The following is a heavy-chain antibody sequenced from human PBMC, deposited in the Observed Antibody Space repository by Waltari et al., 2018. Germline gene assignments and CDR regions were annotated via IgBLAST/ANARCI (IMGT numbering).Heavy chain of an antibody. CDR3: ARDPLPYYDFWSGYYNYYYYYGMDV. Sequence: QVQLQESGPGLVKPSETLSLTCAVSGYSISSGYYWGWIRQPPGKGLEWIGSIYHSGSTYYNPSLKSRVTISVDTSKNQFSLKLSSVTAADTAVYYCARDPLPYYDFWSGYYNYYYYYGMDVWGQGTTVTVSS. CDR2: IYHSGST. V-gene: IGHV4-38-2*02. D-gene: IGHD3-3*01. J-gene: IGHJ6*02. CDR1: GYSISSGYY.